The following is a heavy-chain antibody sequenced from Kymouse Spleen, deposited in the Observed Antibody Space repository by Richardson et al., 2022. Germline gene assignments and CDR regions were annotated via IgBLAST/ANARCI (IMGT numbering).Heavy chain of an antibody. CDR3: ARLLGYCSGGSCYSDAFDI. J-gene: IGHJ3*02. D-gene: IGHD2-15*01. CDR1: GFTFSSYW. CDR2: IKQDGSEK. Sequence: EVQLVESGGGLVQPGGSLRLSCAASGFTFSSYWMSWVRQAPGKGLEWVANIKQDGSEKYYVDSVKGRFTISRDNAKNSLYLQMNSLRAEDTAVYYCARLLGYCSGGSCYSDAFDIWGQGTMVTVSS. V-gene: IGHV3-7*01.